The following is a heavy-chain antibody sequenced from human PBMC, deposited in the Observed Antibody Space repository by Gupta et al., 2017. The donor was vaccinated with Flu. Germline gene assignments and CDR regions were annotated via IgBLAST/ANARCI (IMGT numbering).Heavy chain of an antibody. D-gene: IGHD5-18*01. Sequence: HWVRQAPGQGLEWMGWINPNSGGTNYAQKFQGRVTMTRDTSISTAYMELSRLRSDDTAVYYCARARPWIQLWLEAWNWFDPWGQGTLVTVSS. CDR3: ARARPWIQLWLEAWNWFDP. V-gene: IGHV1-2*02. J-gene: IGHJ5*02. CDR2: INPNSGGT.